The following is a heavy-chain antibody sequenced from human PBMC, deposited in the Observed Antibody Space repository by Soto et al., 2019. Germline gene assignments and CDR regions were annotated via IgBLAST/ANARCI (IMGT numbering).Heavy chain of an antibody. V-gene: IGHV4-30-2*01. Sequence: QLQLQESGSGLVKPSQTLSLTCAVSGGSISSGGYSWSWIRQPPGKGLEWIGYIYHSGSTYYNPSLKSRVTISVDRSKNQFSLKLSSVTAVDTAVYYCARGLNTAAALDYWGQGTLVTVSS. CDR1: GGSISSGGYS. J-gene: IGHJ4*02. CDR3: ARGLNTAAALDY. CDR2: IYHSGST. D-gene: IGHD6-13*01.